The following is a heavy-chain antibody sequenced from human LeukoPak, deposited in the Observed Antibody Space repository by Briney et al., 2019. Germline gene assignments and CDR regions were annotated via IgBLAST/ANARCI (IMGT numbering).Heavy chain of an antibody. CDR1: QFTFSRYA. CDR2: TRGIGGST. J-gene: IGHJ4*02. D-gene: IGHD4-17*01. CDR3: AKDRKAVSTVTFDY. V-gene: IGHV3-23*01. Sequence: GGSLRLSCAASQFTFSRYAMSWLRPPPGKGLDWVSPTRGIGGSTYYADSVKGRFTISRDNSKDTLYLQMNSLRAEDTAVYYCAKDRKAVSTVTFDYWGQGTLVTVSS.